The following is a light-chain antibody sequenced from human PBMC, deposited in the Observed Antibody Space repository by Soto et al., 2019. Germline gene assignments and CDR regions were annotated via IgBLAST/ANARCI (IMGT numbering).Light chain of an antibody. CDR2: EVS. Sequence: VLTQPASVSGSPGQSITISCTGTSSDVGGYNYVSWYQQHPGKAPKLMIYEVSNRPSGVSNRFSGSKSGNTASLTISGLQAEDEADYYCSSYTSSSLYVFGTGTKVTVL. J-gene: IGLJ1*01. V-gene: IGLV2-14*01. CDR3: SSYTSSSLYV. CDR1: SSDVGGYNY.